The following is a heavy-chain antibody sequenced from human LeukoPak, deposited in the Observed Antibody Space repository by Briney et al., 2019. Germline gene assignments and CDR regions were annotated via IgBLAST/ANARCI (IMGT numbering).Heavy chain of an antibody. V-gene: IGHV4-61*01. CDR3: ARDHTSSWYRGFDY. Sequence: SETLSLTCTVSGGSVSSGSYYWSWIRQPPGKGLEWIEYIYDSGGTNYNPSLKSRVTISVDTSKNQFSLKLSSVTAADTAVYYCARDHTSSWYRGFDYWGQGTLVTVSS. J-gene: IGHJ4*02. CDR1: GGSVSSGSYY. CDR2: IYDSGGT. D-gene: IGHD6-13*01.